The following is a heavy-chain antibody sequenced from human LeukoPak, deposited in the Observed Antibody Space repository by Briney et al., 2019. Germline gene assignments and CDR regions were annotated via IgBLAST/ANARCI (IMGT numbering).Heavy chain of an antibody. J-gene: IGHJ3*02. CDR1: GFTLNNYA. CDR2: IRGSGGYP. Sequence: GGSLRLSCAVSGFTLNNYAMMWVREAPGKGPEWVSAIRGSGGYPQYADSVKGRFTISRDNSKNTLYLQMNSLRAEDTAVYYCARDPNGDYIGAFDILGQGTMVTVSS. CDR3: ARDPNGDYIGAFDI. V-gene: IGHV3-23*01. D-gene: IGHD4-17*01.